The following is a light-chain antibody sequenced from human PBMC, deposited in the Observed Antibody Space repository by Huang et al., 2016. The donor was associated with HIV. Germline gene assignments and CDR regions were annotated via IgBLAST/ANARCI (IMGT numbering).Light chain of an antibody. CDR2: GTS. Sequence: DIQMTQSPSSLSASVGDRVTITCRSSQTIKNYLNWYQQRPGMAPRLLIYGTSTLQNGVPSRFVGTGSGTEYTLTLTNLQPEDFATYYCQQSYITPVSFGQGTRLDIK. CDR1: QTIKNY. J-gene: IGKJ2*01. V-gene: IGKV1-39*01. CDR3: QQSYITPVS.